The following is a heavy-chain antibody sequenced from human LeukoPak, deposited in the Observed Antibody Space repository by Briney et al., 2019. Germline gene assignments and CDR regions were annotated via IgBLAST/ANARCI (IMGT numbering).Heavy chain of an antibody. J-gene: IGHJ6*03. CDR2: IYYSGSS. Sequence: SKTLSLTCTVCSGSISIHYWIWIRQPPGKGLEWIGYIYYSGSSFYNPSLKSRVTMSVDTSKNQFSLKLSSVTAADTAVYFCARAPKGMTTVRYYYYYYMDVWGKGTTVTVSS. CDR1: SGSISIHY. CDR3: ARAPKGMTTVRYYYYYYMDV. V-gene: IGHV4-59*11. D-gene: IGHD4-11*01.